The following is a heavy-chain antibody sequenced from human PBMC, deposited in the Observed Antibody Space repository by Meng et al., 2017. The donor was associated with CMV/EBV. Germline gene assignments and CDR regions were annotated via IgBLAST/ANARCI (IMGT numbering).Heavy chain of an antibody. Sequence: QGPIPHVAGGLLRPSSTLSLTVAVFGGSFSGYYWSWIRQPPGKGLEWIGEINHSGSTNYNPSLKSRVTISVDTSKNQFSLKLSSVTAADTAVYYCARGSIAARLGLGDWGQGTLVTVSS. V-gene: IGHV4-34*02. CDR3: ARGSIAARLGLGD. J-gene: IGHJ4*02. CDR1: GGSFSGYY. D-gene: IGHD6-6*01. CDR2: INHSGST.